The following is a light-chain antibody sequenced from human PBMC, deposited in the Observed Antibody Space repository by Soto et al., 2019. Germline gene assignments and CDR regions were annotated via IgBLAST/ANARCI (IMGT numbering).Light chain of an antibody. CDR3: NSYTSSSTWI. Sequence: QSALTQPPSASGSPGQSVTISCTGTSSDVGAYDYVSWYQRHPGKAPKLILYEVNKRPSGIPDRFSGSKSGNTASLTISGLQAEDEADYYCNSYTSSSTWIFGGGTQLTVL. J-gene: IGLJ2*01. CDR2: EVN. V-gene: IGLV2-8*01. CDR1: SSDVGAYDY.